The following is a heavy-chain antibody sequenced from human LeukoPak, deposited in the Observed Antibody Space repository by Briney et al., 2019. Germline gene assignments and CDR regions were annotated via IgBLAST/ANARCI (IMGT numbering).Heavy chain of an antibody. D-gene: IGHD1-26*01. Sequence: GGSMRLSCAAYGFTFSLYCMNWDRQAPGKGREWISYISDSISTIYYADSVKGRFTISRDNAKTSLNLQMKRLRAEDAAVYYCARDRRGTYYSSFPKEDYWGQGTLVTVSS. CDR2: ISDSISTI. CDR1: GFTFSLYC. CDR3: ARDRRGTYYSSFPKEDY. V-gene: IGHV3-48*01. J-gene: IGHJ4*02.